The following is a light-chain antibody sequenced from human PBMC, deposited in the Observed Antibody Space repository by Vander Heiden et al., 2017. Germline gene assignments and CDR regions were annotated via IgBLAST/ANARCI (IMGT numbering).Light chain of an antibody. CDR2: GAS. J-gene: IGKJ4*01. CDR3: QQYNNWPLT. Sequence: EIAMTHAPATLSVSPGERATLSCRASQSVSSNLAWYQQKPGQAPRLLIYGASTRATGIPARFSGSGSGTEFTLTISSLQSEDFAVYYCQQYNNWPLTFGGVTKVGIK. CDR1: QSVSSN. V-gene: IGKV3-15*01.